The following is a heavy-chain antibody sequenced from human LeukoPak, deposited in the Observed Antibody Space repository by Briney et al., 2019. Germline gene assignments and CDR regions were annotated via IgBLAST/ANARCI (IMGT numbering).Heavy chain of an antibody. CDR2: IYYSGST. CDR1: GGSISSYY. CDR3: AKAPAPYYYYYGMDV. J-gene: IGHJ6*02. Sequence: PSETLSLTCTVSGGSISSYYWSWIRQPPGKGLEWIGYIYYSGSTNYNPSLKSRVTISVDTSKNQFSLKLSSVTAADTAIYYCAKAPAPYYYYYGMDVWGQGTAVTVSS. V-gene: IGHV4-59*08.